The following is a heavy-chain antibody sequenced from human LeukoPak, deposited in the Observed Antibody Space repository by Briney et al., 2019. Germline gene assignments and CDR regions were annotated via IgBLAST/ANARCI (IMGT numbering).Heavy chain of an antibody. CDR2: IKSDGSST. CDR1: GFTFDDYA. CDR3: ARESGYHGSGFDP. D-gene: IGHD3-10*01. Sequence: GGSLRLSCAASGFTFDDYAMHWVRQAPGKGLVWVSRIKSDGSSTSYADFVKGRFTISRDNAKNTLFLQMNSLTAEDTAVYYCARESGYHGSGFDPWGQGTLVIVSS. V-gene: IGHV3-74*01. J-gene: IGHJ5*02.